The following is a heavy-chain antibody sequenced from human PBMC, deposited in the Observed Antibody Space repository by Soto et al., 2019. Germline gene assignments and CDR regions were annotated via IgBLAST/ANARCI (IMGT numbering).Heavy chain of an antibody. D-gene: IGHD6-13*01. CDR3: ARVDSSLDGEGEPH. J-gene: IGHJ4*02. CDR2: INHSGST. V-gene: IGHV4-34*01. Sequence: QVQLQQWGAGLLKPSETLSLTCAVYGGSFSGYYWSWIRQPPGKGLEWIGEINHSGSTNYNPSLKSRVTISVDTSKNQFSLKLSSLTAADTAVYYCARVDSSLDGEGEPHWGQGTLVTVSS. CDR1: GGSFSGYY.